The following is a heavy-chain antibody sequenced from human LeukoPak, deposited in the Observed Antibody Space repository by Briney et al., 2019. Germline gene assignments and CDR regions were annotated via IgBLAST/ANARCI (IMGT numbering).Heavy chain of an antibody. J-gene: IGHJ4*02. CDR1: GGSINSHY. CDR2: IFHTGNT. CDR3: ASRPADTTWYGVFDY. D-gene: IGHD3-10*01. Sequence: SETLSLTCSVSGGSINSHYWSWIRQPPGKRLEWIGYIFHTGNTNYNPSLASRVTMSVDTSRAQFFLRLSPVTAADTAIYYCASRPADTTWYGVFDYWSQGTLVTVSS. V-gene: IGHV4-59*11.